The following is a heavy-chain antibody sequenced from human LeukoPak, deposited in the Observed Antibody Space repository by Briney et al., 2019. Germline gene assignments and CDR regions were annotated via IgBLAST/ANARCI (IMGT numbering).Heavy chain of an antibody. CDR3: AGKYYYDSSGYFYVDY. Sequence: SETLSLTCAVSGYSINGGYYWGWIRKTPEKGLEWIASIYPPGKPYYNPSLKSRVTISTDTSKNQFSLKLSSVTAADTAVYYCAGKYYYDSSGYFYVDYWGQGTLVTVSS. V-gene: IGHV4-38-2*01. CDR1: GYSINGGYY. CDR2: IYPPGKP. D-gene: IGHD3-22*01. J-gene: IGHJ4*02.